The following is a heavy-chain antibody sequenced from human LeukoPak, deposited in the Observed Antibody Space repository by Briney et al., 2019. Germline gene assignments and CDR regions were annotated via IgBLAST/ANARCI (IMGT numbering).Heavy chain of an antibody. V-gene: IGHV3-20*04. CDR1: GFTFDDYG. CDR2: INWNGGST. D-gene: IGHD4-17*01. CDR3: ARDRTTVTTGLFDY. J-gene: IGHJ4*02. Sequence: GGSLRLSCAASGFTFDDYGMSWVRQAPGKGLEWVSGINWNGGSTGYADSVRGRFTISRDNTKNSLYLQMNSLRAEDTALYYCARDRTTVTTGLFDYWGQGTLVTVSS.